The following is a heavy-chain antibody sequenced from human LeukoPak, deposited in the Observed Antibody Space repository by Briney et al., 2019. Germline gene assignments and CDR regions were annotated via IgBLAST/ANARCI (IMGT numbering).Heavy chain of an antibody. Sequence: PSETLSLTCTVSGGSISSYYWSWIRQPPGKGLEWIGYIYYSGSTNYSPSLKSRVTISVDTSKNQFSLKLTSVTAADTAVYYCAKVIFSGDSNWFDPWGQGTLVTVSS. CDR1: GGSISSYY. CDR2: IYYSGST. V-gene: IGHV4-59*01. D-gene: IGHD4-17*01. J-gene: IGHJ5*02. CDR3: AKVIFSGDSNWFDP.